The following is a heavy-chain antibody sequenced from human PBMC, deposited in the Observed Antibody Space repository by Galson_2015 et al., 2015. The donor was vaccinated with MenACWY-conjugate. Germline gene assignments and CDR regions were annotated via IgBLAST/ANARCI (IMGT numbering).Heavy chain of an antibody. D-gene: IGHD3-10*01. J-gene: IGHJ4*02. Sequence: SLRLSCAASGFTFNKIEMSWVRQTPGKGLEWVSSISATGGSRFYADFVKGRFTISRDNSKNTLDLQMGSLRVEDTAIYYCAKGLTLFRGVIITWAFDFWGQGSLVTVSS. CDR3: AKGLTLFRGVIITWAFDF. CDR1: GFTFNKIE. V-gene: IGHV3-23*01. CDR2: ISATGGSR.